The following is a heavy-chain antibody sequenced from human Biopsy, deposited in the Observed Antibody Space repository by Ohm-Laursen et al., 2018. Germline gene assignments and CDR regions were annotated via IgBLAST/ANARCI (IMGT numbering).Heavy chain of an antibody. CDR3: ATEVVPAGIGGHWLDP. D-gene: IGHD2-2*01. J-gene: IGHJ5*02. CDR1: GFTLSGNS. V-gene: IGHV3-21*01. CDR2: ISASSSYI. Sequence: SLRLSCTASGFTLSGNSMNWVRQAPGKGLEWVSSISASSSYIYYADSVKVRFTVSKENDNNSLYLHMNSLRAEDTAVYYFATEVVPAGIGGHWLDPWGQGTLVTVSS.